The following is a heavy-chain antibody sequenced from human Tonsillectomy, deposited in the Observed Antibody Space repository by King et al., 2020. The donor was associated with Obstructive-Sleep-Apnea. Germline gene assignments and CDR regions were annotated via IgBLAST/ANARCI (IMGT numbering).Heavy chain of an antibody. CDR2: ISPYNGNT. D-gene: IGHD2-2*01. V-gene: IGHV1-18*01. J-gene: IGHJ4*02. CDR3: ARSIVVLPAANFDD. Sequence: VQLVESGAEVKKPGASVKVSCKASGYSFTTYSVSWVRQAPGQGLEWMGWISPYNGNTNYAQKLQGRVSMTTDTSTSTAYMELRSLRSDDTAVYYCARSIVVLPAANFDDWGQGTLVTVSS. CDR1: GYSFTTYS.